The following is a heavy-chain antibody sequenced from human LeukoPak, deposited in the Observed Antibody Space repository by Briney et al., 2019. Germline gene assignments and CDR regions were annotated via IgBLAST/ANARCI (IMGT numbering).Heavy chain of an antibody. CDR3: ARASASYSGYDPDFDY. CDR1: GYTFTGYY. V-gene: IGHV1-2*04. J-gene: IGHJ4*02. Sequence: ASVKVSCKASGYTFTGYYMHWVRQAPGQGLEWMGWINPNSGGTNYAQKFQGWVTMTRDTSISTASMELSRLRSDDTAVYYCARASASYSGYDPDFDYWGQGTLVTVSS. D-gene: IGHD5-12*01. CDR2: INPNSGGT.